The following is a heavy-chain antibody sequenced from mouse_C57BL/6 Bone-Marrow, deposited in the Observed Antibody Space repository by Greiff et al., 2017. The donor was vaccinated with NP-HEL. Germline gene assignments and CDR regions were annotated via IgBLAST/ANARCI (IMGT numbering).Heavy chain of an antibody. D-gene: IGHD1-1*01. J-gene: IGHJ2*01. CDR1: GYTFTSYW. V-gene: IGHV1-5*01. Sequence: VHVKQSGTVLARPGASVKMSCKTSGYTFTSYWMHWVKQRPGQGLEWIGAIYPGNSDTSYNQKFKGKAKLTAVTSASTAYMELSSLTNEDSAVYYCTSRGFITTVTRFDYWGQGTTLTVSS. CDR2: IYPGNSDT. CDR3: TSRGFITTVTRFDY.